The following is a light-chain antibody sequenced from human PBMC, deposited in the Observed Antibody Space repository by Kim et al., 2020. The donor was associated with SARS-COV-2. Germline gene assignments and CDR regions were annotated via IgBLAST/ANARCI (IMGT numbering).Light chain of an antibody. CDR1: KIGIKS. Sequence: APGKTTGIPCGGDKIGIKSVLWYQQKPGQAPLLVIHYASDRPSGIPERFSGSNSGNTATLTITGVEAGDEADYYCQVWDNSRVHLVFGGGTQLTVL. J-gene: IGLJ2*01. CDR2: YAS. CDR3: QVWDNSRVHLV. V-gene: IGLV3-21*04.